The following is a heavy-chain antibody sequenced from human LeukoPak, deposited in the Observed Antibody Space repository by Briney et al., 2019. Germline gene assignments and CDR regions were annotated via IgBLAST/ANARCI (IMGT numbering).Heavy chain of an antibody. CDR1: GGTFSSYA. CDR3: ARSYDSSGYYFDY. Sequence: ASVKVSCKASGGTFSSYAISWVLQAPGQGLEWMGRIIPIFGTANYAQKFQGRVTITTDESTSTAYMELSSLRSEDTAVYYCARSYDSSGYYFDYWGQGTLVTVSS. D-gene: IGHD3-22*01. J-gene: IGHJ4*02. V-gene: IGHV1-69*05. CDR2: IIPIFGTA.